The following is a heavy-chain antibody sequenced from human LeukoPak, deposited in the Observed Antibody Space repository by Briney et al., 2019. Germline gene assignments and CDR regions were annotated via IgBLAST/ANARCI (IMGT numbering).Heavy chain of an antibody. CDR2: ISGSGGST. J-gene: IGHJ5*02. CDR3: ARDIVEDNWFDP. Sequence: PGGSLRLSCAASGFTFSSYAMSWVRQAPGKGLEWVSAISGSGGSTYYADSVKGRFTISRDNSKNTLYLQMNSLRAEDTALYYCARDIVEDNWFDPWGQGTLVTVSS. CDR1: GFTFSSYA. D-gene: IGHD2-21*01. V-gene: IGHV3-23*01.